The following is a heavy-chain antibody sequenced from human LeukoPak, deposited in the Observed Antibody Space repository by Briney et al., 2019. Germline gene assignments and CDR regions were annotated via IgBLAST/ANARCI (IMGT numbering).Heavy chain of an antibody. Sequence: PGGSLRLSCAASGFTFSTHWMHWVRQAPGKGLVWVSRINTDGSSRSYADSVKGRFTISRDNAKNTLYLQMNSLRAEDTAVYYCARDFCSRGYWGQGTLVTVSS. J-gene: IGHJ4*02. V-gene: IGHV3-74*01. D-gene: IGHD3-3*01. CDR2: INTDGSSR. CDR1: GFTFSTHW. CDR3: ARDFCSRGY.